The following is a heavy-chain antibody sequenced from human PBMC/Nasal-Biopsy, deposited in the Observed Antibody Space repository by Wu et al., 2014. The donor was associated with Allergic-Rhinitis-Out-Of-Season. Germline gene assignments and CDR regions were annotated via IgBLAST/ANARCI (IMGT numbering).Heavy chain of an antibody. CDR3: ARAGPGIAAIGNWLDP. CDR2: IQPNSGGT. CDR1: GYTFSDYY. Sequence: VKVSCKASGYTFSDYYDALGASQGPSGTRGLEWMGRIQPNSGGTNYAQKFQGRVTMTRDTSISTAYMEVGSLTSDDTAVYYCARAGPGIAAIGNWLDPGAREPWSPSPQ. V-gene: IGHV1-2*06. D-gene: IGHD6-13*01. J-gene: IGHJ5*02.